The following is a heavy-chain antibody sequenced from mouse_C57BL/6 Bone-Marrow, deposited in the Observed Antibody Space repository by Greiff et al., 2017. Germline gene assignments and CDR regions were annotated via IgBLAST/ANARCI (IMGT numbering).Heavy chain of an antibody. Sequence: EVHLVESGGGLVQPGGSLKLSCEASGFTFSDYYMYWVRQTPEKRLEWVAYISNGGGSTEYPDTVKGRFTISRDNAKNTLYLQMSRLKSEDTAMYYCARHVITTAYAMDDWGQGTSVTVSS. CDR1: GFTFSDYY. J-gene: IGHJ4*01. CDR3: ARHVITTAYAMDD. CDR2: ISNGGGST. D-gene: IGHD1-1*01. V-gene: IGHV5-12*01.